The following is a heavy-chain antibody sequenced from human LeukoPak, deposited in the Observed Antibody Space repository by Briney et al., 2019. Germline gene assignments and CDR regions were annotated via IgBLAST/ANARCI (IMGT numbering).Heavy chain of an antibody. Sequence: ASVKVSCKASGYTFTSYGISWLRQAPGQGLEWMGWISAYNGNTNYAQKLQGRVTMTTDTSTSTAYMELRSLRSDDTAVYYCARDHIVAYYYDSSGYYDYWGQGTLVTVSS. D-gene: IGHD3-22*01. J-gene: IGHJ4*02. V-gene: IGHV1-18*01. CDR2: ISAYNGNT. CDR1: GYTFTSYG. CDR3: ARDHIVAYYYDSSGYYDY.